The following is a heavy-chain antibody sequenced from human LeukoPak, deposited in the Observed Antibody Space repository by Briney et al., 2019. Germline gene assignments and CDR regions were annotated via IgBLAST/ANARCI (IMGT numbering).Heavy chain of an antibody. CDR2: IYYSGST. CDR3: ARESYNWNDGWFDP. V-gene: IGHV4-59*01. Sequence: SETLSLTCPVSGVSLSGYYWSWIRQPPGKGLEWIGYIYYSGSTNYNPSLKSRVTISVDTPKNQFSLKLSSVTAADTAVYYCARESYNWNDGWFDPWGQGTLVTVSS. D-gene: IGHD1-20*01. J-gene: IGHJ5*02. CDR1: GVSLSGYY.